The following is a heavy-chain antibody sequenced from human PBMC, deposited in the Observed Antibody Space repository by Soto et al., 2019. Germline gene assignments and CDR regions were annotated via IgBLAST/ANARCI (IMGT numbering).Heavy chain of an antibody. CDR3: AREMATISLGAFDI. D-gene: IGHD5-12*01. CDR1: GFGFSSYW. Sequence: PGGSLRLSCAASGFGFSSYWMHWVRQAPGKGLVWVSRTNNDGSATTYADSVRGRFTSFRDNAKNTLFLQMTSLGVEDTAVYYYAREMATISLGAFDIWGEGTMVTVSS. CDR2: TNNDGSAT. V-gene: IGHV3-74*01. J-gene: IGHJ3*02.